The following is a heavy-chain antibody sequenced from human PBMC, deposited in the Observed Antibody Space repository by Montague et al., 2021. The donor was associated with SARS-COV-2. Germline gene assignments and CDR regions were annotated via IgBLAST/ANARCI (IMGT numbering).Heavy chain of an antibody. Sequence: LRLSCAASGFTVSSNYMSWVRQAPGKGLEWVSVIYSGGSTYYADSVKGRFTISRHNSKNTLYLQMNGLRAEDTAVYYCARDLTYGSGRSYYYGMDVWGQGTTVTVSS. J-gene: IGHJ6*02. CDR1: GFTVSSNY. V-gene: IGHV3-53*04. D-gene: IGHD3-10*01. CDR3: ARDLTYGSGRSYYYGMDV. CDR2: IYSGGST.